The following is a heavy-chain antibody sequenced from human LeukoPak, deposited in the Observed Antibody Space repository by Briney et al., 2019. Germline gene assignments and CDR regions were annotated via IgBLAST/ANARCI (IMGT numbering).Heavy chain of an antibody. D-gene: IGHD4-17*01. J-gene: IGHJ4*02. V-gene: IGHV3-23*01. Sequence: GGSLRLSCAASGFTVSSNYMSWVRQAPGKGLEWVSAISDSGYSTYYADSVKGRFTISRDNSKNTLYLQMNSLRAEDTAVYYCAKDRTTVTHSGYFDYWGQGALVTVSS. CDR2: ISDSGYST. CDR1: GFTVSSNY. CDR3: AKDRTTVTHSGYFDY.